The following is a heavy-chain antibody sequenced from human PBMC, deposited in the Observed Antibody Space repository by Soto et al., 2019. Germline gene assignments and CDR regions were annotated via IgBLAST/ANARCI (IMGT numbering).Heavy chain of an antibody. V-gene: IGHV4-4*07. CDR1: GGSISSYY. CDR3: AREAYDFCSGYLDY. J-gene: IGHJ4*02. CDR2: IYTSGST. D-gene: IGHD3-3*01. Sequence: ETLSTTCPVSGGSISSYYWSWIRQPSGKGLEWIGRIYTSGSTNYNPSLKSRVTMSVDTSKNQFSLKLSSVTAADTAVYYCAREAYDFCSGYLDYWGQGTLVTVYS.